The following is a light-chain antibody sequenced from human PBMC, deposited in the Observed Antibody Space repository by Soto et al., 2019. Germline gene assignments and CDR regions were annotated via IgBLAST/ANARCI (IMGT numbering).Light chain of an antibody. Sequence: EIVLTQSPATLSLSPGERATLSCRASQSVGSDLAGYQQKPGQAPRPLIYDASNRATGIPARFSGSGSGTDFNLTISSLEPEDFAVYYCQQRSNWPTITFGQGTRLEIK. J-gene: IGKJ5*01. CDR3: QQRSNWPTIT. CDR2: DAS. V-gene: IGKV3-11*01. CDR1: QSVGSD.